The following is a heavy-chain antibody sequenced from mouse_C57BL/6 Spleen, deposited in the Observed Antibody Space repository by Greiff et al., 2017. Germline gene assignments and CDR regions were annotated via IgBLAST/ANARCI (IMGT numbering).Heavy chain of an antibody. CDR2: IDPSDSYT. Sequence: QVQLKQPGAELVMPGASVKLSCKASGYTFTSYWMHWVKQRPGQGLEWIGEIDPSDSYTNYNQKFKGKSTLTVDKSSSTAYMQLSSLTSEDSAVYYCARGVYYEKYYAMDYWGQGTSVTVSS. CDR3: ARGVYYEKYYAMDY. CDR1: GYTFTSYW. J-gene: IGHJ4*01. V-gene: IGHV1-69*01. D-gene: IGHD2-4*01.